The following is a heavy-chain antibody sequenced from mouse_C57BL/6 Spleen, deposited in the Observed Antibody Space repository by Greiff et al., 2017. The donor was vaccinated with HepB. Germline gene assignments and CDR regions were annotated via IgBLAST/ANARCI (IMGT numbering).Heavy chain of an antibody. CDR3: TKDYYYGSRPYVDV. CDR2: IDPETGGT. CDR1: GYTFTDYE. Sequence: QVQLQQSGAELVRPGASVTLSCKASGYTFTDYEMHWVKQTPVHGLEWIGAIDPETGGTAYNQKFKGKAILTADKSSSTAYMELRSLTSEDSAVYYCTKDYYYGSRPYVDVWGTGTTVTVSS. D-gene: IGHD1-1*01. J-gene: IGHJ1*03. V-gene: IGHV1-15*01.